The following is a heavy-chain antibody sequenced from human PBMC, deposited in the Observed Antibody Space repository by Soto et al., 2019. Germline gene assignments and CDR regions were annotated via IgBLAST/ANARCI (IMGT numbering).Heavy chain of an antibody. CDR2: ISGSGSST. D-gene: IGHD3-9*01. Sequence: GGSLRLSCAASGFTFSNYAMTWVRQAPGKGLQWVSAISGSGSSTEYADSVKGRFTISRDNSKSTLSLQMNSLRGEDTAVYFCARGFATTGYLVDYWGQGTLVTVSS. J-gene: IGHJ4*02. V-gene: IGHV3-23*01. CDR3: ARGFATTGYLVDY. CDR1: GFTFSNYA.